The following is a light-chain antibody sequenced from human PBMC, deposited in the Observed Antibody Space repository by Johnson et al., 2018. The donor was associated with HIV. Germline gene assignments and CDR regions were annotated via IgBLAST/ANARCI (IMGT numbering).Light chain of an antibody. CDR2: ENN. CDR1: SSNIGNNY. Sequence: QSVLTQPPSVSAAPGQKVTISCSGSSSNIGNNYVSWYQQLPGTAPKLLIYENNKRPSGIPDRFSGSKSGTSATLAITRLQTGDEADYYCGTWDISLSAGGGFGPGTKVTVL. V-gene: IGLV1-51*02. CDR3: GTWDISLSAGGG. J-gene: IGLJ1*01.